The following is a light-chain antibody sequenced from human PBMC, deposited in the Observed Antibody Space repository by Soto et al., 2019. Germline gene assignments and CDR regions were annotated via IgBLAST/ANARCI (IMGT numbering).Light chain of an antibody. V-gene: IGLV2-14*03. Sequence: QSALTQPASVSGSPGQSITISCTGTSSDVGAYNYVAWYQHHPGKAPKLMIYDVSNRPSGVSNRFSASKSGNTASLTISGLQAEDEAEYYCSSDTSSRTRVFGGGTELTVL. J-gene: IGLJ3*02. CDR1: SSDVGAYNY. CDR2: DVS. CDR3: SSDTSSRTRV.